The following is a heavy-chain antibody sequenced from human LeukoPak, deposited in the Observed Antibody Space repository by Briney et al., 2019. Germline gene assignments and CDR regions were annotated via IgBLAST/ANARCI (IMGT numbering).Heavy chain of an antibody. J-gene: IGHJ4*02. V-gene: IGHV4-34*01. D-gene: IGHD6-19*01. CDR1: GGSFSGYY. CDR2: INPRGIT. CDR3: ARGPYSQWLVRYFDY. Sequence: SETLSLTCGVYGGSFSGYYWIWIRQPPGKGLEWIGEINPRGITHYNPSLKSRVTISVDTSKNQFSLKLSSVTAADTAVYYCARGPYSQWLVRYFDYWGQGTLVTVSS.